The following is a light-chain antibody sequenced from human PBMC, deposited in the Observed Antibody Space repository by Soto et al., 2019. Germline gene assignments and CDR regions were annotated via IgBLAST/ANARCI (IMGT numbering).Light chain of an antibody. Sequence: QSVLTTAWCVWNSQMLTISCTGTSRDIGFYNYVSWYQQYPGNAPKLIIFDVSNRPSGVSGRFSGSKSGNTASLTISGLLPEDGADYYCSSYTTRSTYVFGSGTKVTVL. J-gene: IGLJ1*01. V-gene: IGLV2-14*03. CDR3: SSYTTRSTYV. CDR1: SRDIGFYNY. CDR2: DVS.